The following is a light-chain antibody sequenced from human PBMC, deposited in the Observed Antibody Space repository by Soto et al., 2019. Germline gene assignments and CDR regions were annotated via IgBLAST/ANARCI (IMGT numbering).Light chain of an antibody. CDR1: NSDVGNYNL. CDR2: EVN. CDR3: CSYATASTVI. V-gene: IGLV2-23*02. J-gene: IGLJ2*01. Sequence: QSVLTQPASVSGSPGQSITFSCTGTNSDVGNYNLVSWYQHHPGKAPRLMIYEVNKRPSGVSNRFSGSKSGNTASLTISGLQAEDEADYYCCSYATASTVIFGGGTQLTVL.